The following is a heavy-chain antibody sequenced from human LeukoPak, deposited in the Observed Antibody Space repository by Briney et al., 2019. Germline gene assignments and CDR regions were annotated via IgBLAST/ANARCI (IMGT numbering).Heavy chain of an antibody. V-gene: IGHV3-21*01. Sequence: GGSLRLSCAASGFTFSSYSMNWVRQAPGKGLEWVSSISSSSSYIYYADSVKGRFTISRDNAKNSLYLQMNSLRAEDTAVYYCARDGVLLWIGEFFDYWGQGTLVTVSS. CDR2: ISSSSSYI. CDR3: ARDGVLLWIGEFFDY. D-gene: IGHD3-10*01. CDR1: GFTFSSYS. J-gene: IGHJ4*02.